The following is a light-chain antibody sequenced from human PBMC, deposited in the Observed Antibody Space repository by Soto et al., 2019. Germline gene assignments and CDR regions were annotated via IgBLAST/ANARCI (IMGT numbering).Light chain of an antibody. CDR3: QQYKTYPLT. J-gene: IGKJ4*01. CDR1: QSISSW. Sequence: DIQMTQSPSTLSTSVGDRVTFTCRASQSISSWLAWYQQKPGKAPNLLIYRASTLGSGVPSRFSGSGSGTEFTLTISSLPPDDFATYYCQQYKTYPLTFGGGTEVE. CDR2: RAS. V-gene: IGKV1-5*03.